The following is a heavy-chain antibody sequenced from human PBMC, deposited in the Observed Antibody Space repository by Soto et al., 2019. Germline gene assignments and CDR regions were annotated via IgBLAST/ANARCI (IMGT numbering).Heavy chain of an antibody. V-gene: IGHV4-30-4*01. CDR3: ARVGELENYYYYGMDV. CDR2: IYYSGST. D-gene: IGHD1-1*01. CDR1: GGSISSGDYY. Sequence: PSETLSLTCTVSGGSISSGDYYWSWIRQPPGKGLEWIGYIYYSGSTYYNPSLKSRVTISVDTSKNQFSLKLSSVTAADTAVYYCARVGELENYYYYGMDVWGQGTTVTVSS. J-gene: IGHJ6*02.